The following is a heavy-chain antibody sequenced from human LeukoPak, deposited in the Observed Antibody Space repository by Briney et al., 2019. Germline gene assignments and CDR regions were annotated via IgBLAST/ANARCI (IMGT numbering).Heavy chain of an antibody. Sequence: GRSLRLSCAASGFTFSSYAMHWVRQAPGKGLEWVAVISYDGSNKYYADSVKGRFTISRDNSKNTLYLQMNSLRAEDTAVYYCAKDRAIRNYFDYWGQGTLVTVSS. V-gene: IGHV3-30*04. J-gene: IGHJ4*02. CDR2: ISYDGSNK. D-gene: IGHD3-10*01. CDR1: GFTFSSYA. CDR3: AKDRAIRNYFDY.